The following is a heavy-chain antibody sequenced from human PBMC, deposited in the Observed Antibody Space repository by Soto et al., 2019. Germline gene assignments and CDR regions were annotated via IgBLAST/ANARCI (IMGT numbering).Heavy chain of an antibody. J-gene: IGHJ4*02. Sequence: QVQLVESGGGVVQPGRSLRLSCAASGFTVSSYAMHWVRQAPGKGLEWVAVISYDGSNKHYADSVKGRFTISRDNSKNTLYLQMTSLRAEDTAGYYCARDREGGGLVSSHYFDYWGQGTLVTVSS. D-gene: IGHD6-19*01. CDR2: ISYDGSNK. CDR3: ARDREGGGLVSSHYFDY. V-gene: IGHV3-30-3*01. CDR1: GFTVSSYA.